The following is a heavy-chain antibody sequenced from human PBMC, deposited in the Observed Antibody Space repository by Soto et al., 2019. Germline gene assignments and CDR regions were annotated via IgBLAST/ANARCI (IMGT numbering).Heavy chain of an antibody. Sequence: QVQLVESGGGVVQPGRSLRLSCAASGFSFSTYVMHWVRQAPGKGLEWVAVTSYDGSNKNYADSVKGRFTISRDNSKNTLYLQMNSLRTEDTAVYYCVRGGPRITIYGYGDYWGQGTLFTVSS. D-gene: IGHD3-3*01. CDR1: GFSFSTYV. CDR2: TSYDGSNK. CDR3: VRGGPRITIYGYGDY. J-gene: IGHJ4*02. V-gene: IGHV3-30-3*01.